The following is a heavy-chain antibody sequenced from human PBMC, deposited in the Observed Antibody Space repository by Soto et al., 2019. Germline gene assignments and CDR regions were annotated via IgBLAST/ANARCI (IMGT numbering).Heavy chain of an antibody. CDR3: ATLPPRIVVVKTEIPT. J-gene: IGHJ5*02. D-gene: IGHD2-15*01. CDR1: GTSISSTFW. Sequence: SETLSLTCAVSGTSISSTFWWTWVRQPPGKGLEWIGEVYHSGSTKYNPSLKSRVTISVDKSKNQFSLELRAVTAADTAVYYCATLPPRIVVVKTEIPTWGQGALVTVSS. CDR2: VYHSGST. V-gene: IGHV4-4*02.